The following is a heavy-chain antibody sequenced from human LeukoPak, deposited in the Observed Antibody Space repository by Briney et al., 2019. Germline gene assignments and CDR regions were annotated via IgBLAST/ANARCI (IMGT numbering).Heavy chain of an antibody. CDR2: INHSGST. CDR3: ARDILSIAAAGDY. V-gene: IGHV4-34*01. D-gene: IGHD6-13*01. CDR1: GGSFSGYY. J-gene: IGHJ4*02. Sequence: SETLSLTCAVYGGSFSGYYWSWIRQPPGKGLEWIGEINHSGSTNYNPSLMSRVTISLDTSKNQFSLNLSSVTAADTAVYYCARDILSIAAAGDYWGQGTLVTVSS.